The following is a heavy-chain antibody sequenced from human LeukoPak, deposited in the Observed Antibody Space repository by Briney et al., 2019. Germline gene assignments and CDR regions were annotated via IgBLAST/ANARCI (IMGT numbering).Heavy chain of an antibody. CDR2: INHSGST. CDR3: ARARQWLDPDY. J-gene: IGHJ4*02. CDR1: GGSFSGYY. V-gene: IGHV4-34*01. D-gene: IGHD6-19*01. Sequence: SETLSLTCAVYGGSFSGYYWSWIRQPPGKGLEWIGEINHSGSTNYNPSLKSRVTISVDTSKNQFSLKLSSVTATDTAVYYCARARQWLDPDYWGQGTLVTVS.